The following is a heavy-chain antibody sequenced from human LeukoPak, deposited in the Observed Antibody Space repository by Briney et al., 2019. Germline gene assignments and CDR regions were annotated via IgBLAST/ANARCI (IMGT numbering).Heavy chain of an antibody. V-gene: IGHV5-51*01. CDR3: ASTKTRSYYYGLDV. CDR2: IYPGDSDT. J-gene: IGHJ6*02. Sequence: GESLQISCQGSGYSFTSHWFAWVRQMPGKGLEWMGIIYPGDSDTRYSPSFQGQVTISVDKSISTAYLQWSSLKASDTAIYYCASTKTRSYYYGLDVWGQGTTVTVS. CDR1: GYSFTSHW.